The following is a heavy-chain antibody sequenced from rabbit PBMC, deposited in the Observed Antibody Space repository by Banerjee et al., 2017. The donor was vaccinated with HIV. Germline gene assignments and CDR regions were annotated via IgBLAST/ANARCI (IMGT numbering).Heavy chain of an antibody. CDR2: IFIGDGRT. D-gene: IGHD4-1*01. CDR1: GFSFSSGYD. J-gene: IGHJ4*01. CDR3: ARDLAGAIGWNFNL. V-gene: IGHV1S45*01. Sequence: QEQLVESGGGLVTLGGSLTLTCKASGFSFSSGYDMCWVRQAPGKGLEWIACIFIGDGRTYYASWVNGRFTISKTSSTTVTLQMTSLTAADTATYFCARDLAGAIGWNFNLWGQGTLVTVS.